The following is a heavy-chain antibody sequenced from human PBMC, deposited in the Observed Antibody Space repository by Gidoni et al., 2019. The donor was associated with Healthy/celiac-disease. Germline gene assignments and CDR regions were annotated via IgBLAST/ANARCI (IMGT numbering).Heavy chain of an antibody. J-gene: IGHJ4*02. Sequence: QLQLQESGPGLVKPAETLSLTCTVSGGSISRSSYYWGWPRQPPGKGLEWIGSSYYSGSTSYNPSLKSRVTISVDTSKNQFSLKLSSVTAADTAVYYCARPGGAKTETDYWGQGTLVTVSS. CDR3: ARPGGAKTETDY. D-gene: IGHD1-26*01. CDR2: SYYSGST. V-gene: IGHV4-39*01. CDR1: GGSISRSSYY.